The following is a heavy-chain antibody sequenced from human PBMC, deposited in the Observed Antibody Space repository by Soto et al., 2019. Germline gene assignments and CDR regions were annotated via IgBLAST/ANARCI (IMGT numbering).Heavy chain of an antibody. CDR1: GGTFSSYA. CDR3: ARNYYDSSGYYFFFDY. CDR2: IIPIFGTA. Sequence: ASVKVSCKASGGTFSSYAISWVRQAPGQGLEWMGGIIPIFGTANYAQKFQGRVTITADESTSTAYMELSSLRSEDTAVYYCARNYYDSSGYYFFFDYWGQGTLVTVSS. V-gene: IGHV1-69*13. J-gene: IGHJ4*02. D-gene: IGHD3-22*01.